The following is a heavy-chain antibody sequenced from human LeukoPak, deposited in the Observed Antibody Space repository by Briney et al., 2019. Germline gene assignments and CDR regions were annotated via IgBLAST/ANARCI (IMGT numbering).Heavy chain of an antibody. J-gene: IGHJ6*03. Sequence: PSETLSLTCAVYGGSFSGYYWSWIRQPPGKGLEWIGEINHSGSTNYNPSLKSRVTLSVDTSKNQFSLKLSSVTAADTAVYYCARVRVRGVRYYMDVWGKGTTVTVSS. CDR3: ARVRVRGVRYYMDV. D-gene: IGHD3-10*01. V-gene: IGHV4-34*01. CDR2: INHSGST. CDR1: GGSFSGYY.